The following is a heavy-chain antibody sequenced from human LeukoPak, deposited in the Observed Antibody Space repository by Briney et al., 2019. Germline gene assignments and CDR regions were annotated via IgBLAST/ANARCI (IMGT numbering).Heavy chain of an antibody. D-gene: IGHD6-19*01. V-gene: IGHV1-8*01. CDR1: GYTFTSYD. CDR2: MNPNSGNT. J-gene: IGHJ1*01. Sequence: ASVKVSCKASGYTFTSYDINWVRQATGQGLEWMGWMNPNSGNTGYAQKFQGRVTMTRNTTINTAYMELSSLRSDDTAVYYCARDSAWLVPSAEYFKHWGQGTLVTVSS. CDR3: ARDSAWLVPSAEYFKH.